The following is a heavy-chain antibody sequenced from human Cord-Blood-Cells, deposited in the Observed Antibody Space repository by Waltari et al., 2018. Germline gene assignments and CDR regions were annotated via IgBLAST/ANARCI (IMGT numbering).Heavy chain of an antibody. CDR2: IIPIFGTA. D-gene: IGHD4-17*01. V-gene: IGHV1-69*01. Sequence: QVQLVQSGAEVKKPGSSVKVSCKASGGTFSSSAIRRVRQAPGQGLEWMGGIIPIFGTANYAQKFQGRVTITADESTSTAYMELSSLRSEDTAVYYCASTNDYGDYGGVWGKGTTVTVSS. CDR3: ASTNDYGDYGGV. J-gene: IGHJ6*03. CDR1: GGTFSSSA.